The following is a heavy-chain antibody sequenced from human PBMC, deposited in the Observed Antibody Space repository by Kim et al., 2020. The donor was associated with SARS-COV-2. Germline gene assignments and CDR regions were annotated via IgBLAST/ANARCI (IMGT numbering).Heavy chain of an antibody. CDR2: ISTAGDT. J-gene: IGHJ4*02. Sequence: GGSLRLSCAASGFTFINDDMHWVRKPQGKGLDWVSVISTAGDTYTTGTVEGRFTISRENAKNSLYLQMNSLRAGDTAVYYCARGVVAAAGTYFDYWGQGTRGTVSS. D-gene: IGHD6-13*01. CDR1: GFTFINDD. CDR3: ARGVVAAAGTYFDY. V-gene: IGHV3-13*01.